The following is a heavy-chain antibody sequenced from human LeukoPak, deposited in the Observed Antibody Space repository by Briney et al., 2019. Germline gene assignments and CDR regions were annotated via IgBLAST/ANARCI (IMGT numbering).Heavy chain of an antibody. Sequence: GGSLRLSCAASGFTFSSYSMNWIRQAPGKGLEWVSSISSSSSYIYYADSVKGRFTISRDNAKNSLYLQMNSLRAEDTAVYYCAREEGAAAGTGFDCWGQGTLVTVSS. CDR2: ISSSSSYI. D-gene: IGHD6-13*01. CDR1: GFTFSSYS. CDR3: AREEGAAAGTGFDC. V-gene: IGHV3-21*01. J-gene: IGHJ4*02.